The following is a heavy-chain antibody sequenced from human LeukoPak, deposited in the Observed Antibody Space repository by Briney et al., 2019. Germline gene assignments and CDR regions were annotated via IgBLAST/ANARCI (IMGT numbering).Heavy chain of an antibody. CDR1: GFTFSRYS. CDR2: ISSSSSYI. Sequence: TAGGSLRLSCEASGFTFSRYSLTWVRQAPGKGLEWVSSISSSSSYIYYADSVKGRFTISRDNAKNSLYLQMNSLRAEDTAVYYCARAGYYGSATFSVDAFDIWGQGTMVTVSS. D-gene: IGHD3-10*01. CDR3: ARAGYYGSATFSVDAFDI. V-gene: IGHV3-21*01. J-gene: IGHJ3*02.